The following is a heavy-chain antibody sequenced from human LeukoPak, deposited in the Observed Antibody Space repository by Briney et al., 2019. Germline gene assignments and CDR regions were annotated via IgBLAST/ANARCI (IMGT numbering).Heavy chain of an antibody. Sequence: ASVKVSRKASGYTFTSYGISWVGQAPGQGLEWMGWISAYNGNTNYAQKLQGRVTMTTDTSTSTAYMELRSLRSDDTAVYYCARAFDWLFHSDYWGQGTLVTVSS. CDR3: ARAFDWLFHSDY. J-gene: IGHJ4*02. CDR2: ISAYNGNT. D-gene: IGHD3-9*01. V-gene: IGHV1-18*04. CDR1: GYTFTSYG.